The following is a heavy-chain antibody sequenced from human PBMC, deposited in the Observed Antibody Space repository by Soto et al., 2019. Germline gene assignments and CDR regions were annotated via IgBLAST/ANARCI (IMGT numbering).Heavy chain of an antibody. CDR2: ISSSGSTI. V-gene: IGHV3-11*01. CDR3: ARGYYDFWSDYYYYYGMDV. D-gene: IGHD3-3*01. CDR1: GFTFSDYY. J-gene: IGHJ6*04. Sequence: PGVSLRLSWVASGFTFSDYYMSWIRQAPGKGLEWVSYISSSGSTIYYADSVKGRFTISRDNAKNSLYLQMNSLRAEDTAVYYCARGYYDFWSDYYYYYGMDVWGKGTTVTDSS.